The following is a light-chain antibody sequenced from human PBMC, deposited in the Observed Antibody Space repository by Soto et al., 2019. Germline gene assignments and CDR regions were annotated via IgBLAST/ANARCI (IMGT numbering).Light chain of an antibody. J-gene: IGKJ1*01. V-gene: IGKV3-20*01. Sequence: LVLTQSPGTLSLSPGERTTLPFSATQSVRSGHLSWYQQRPGQAPRRLIYDASTSATGIPDRFSGSGSGTDFTLTISRLEPEDFAVDYCLLDGNSSRTLGQGTKVVIK. CDR1: QSVRSGH. CDR3: LLDGNSSRT. CDR2: DAS.